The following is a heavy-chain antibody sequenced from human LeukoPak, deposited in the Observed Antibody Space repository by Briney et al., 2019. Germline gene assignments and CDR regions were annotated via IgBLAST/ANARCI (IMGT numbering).Heavy chain of an antibody. CDR2: VTKGGATV. Sequence: GGSLRLSCAPSGFTLSNYEMNWVRLTPGKGLEWISYVTKGGATVLYAESVKGRFTISRDNANSSLYLQMNSLRAEDTAVYFCARLSVSITRRFDLWGQGTLVTVSS. J-gene: IGHJ5*02. CDR1: GFTLSNYE. CDR3: ARLSVSITRRFDL. D-gene: IGHD3-3*01. V-gene: IGHV3-48*03.